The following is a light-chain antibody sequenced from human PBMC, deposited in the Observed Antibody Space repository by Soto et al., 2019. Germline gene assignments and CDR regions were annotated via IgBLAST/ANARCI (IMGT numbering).Light chain of an antibody. Sequence: SYELTQPPSVSVSPGQTASITCSGDKLGDKYACWYQQKQGQSPVLVIYQDSKRPSGITERFSGSNSGNTATLTISGTQAMDEADYFCHAWDSRTVVFGGGTNLTVL. CDR2: QDS. CDR3: HAWDSRTVV. CDR1: KLGDKY. J-gene: IGLJ2*01. V-gene: IGLV3-1*01.